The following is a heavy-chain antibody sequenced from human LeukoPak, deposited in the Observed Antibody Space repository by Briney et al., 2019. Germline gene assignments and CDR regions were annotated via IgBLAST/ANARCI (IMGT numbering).Heavy chain of an antibody. CDR1: GFTFSSYS. V-gene: IGHV3-21*01. CDR2: ISSSSSYI. Sequence: GGSLRLSCTASGFTFSSYSMNWVRQAPGKGLEWVSSISSSSSYIYYADSVKGRFTISRDNAKNSLYLQMNSLRAEDTAVYYCARALPSPLYSGSYADAFDIWGQGTMVTVSS. J-gene: IGHJ3*02. CDR3: ARALPSPLYSGSYADAFDI. D-gene: IGHD1-26*01.